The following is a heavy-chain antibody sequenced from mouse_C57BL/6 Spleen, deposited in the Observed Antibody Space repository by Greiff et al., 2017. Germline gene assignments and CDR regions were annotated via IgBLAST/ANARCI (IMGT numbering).Heavy chain of an antibody. CDR1: GFTFSDYG. Sequence: EVKVVESGGGLVKPGGSLKLSCAASGFTFSDYGMHWVRQAPEKGLEWVAYISSGSSTIYYADTVKGRFTISRDNAKNTLFLQMTSLRSEDTAMYYCARQDYDPVYFDYWGQGTTLTVSS. J-gene: IGHJ2*01. D-gene: IGHD2-4*01. CDR3: ARQDYDPVYFDY. CDR2: ISSGSSTI. V-gene: IGHV5-17*01.